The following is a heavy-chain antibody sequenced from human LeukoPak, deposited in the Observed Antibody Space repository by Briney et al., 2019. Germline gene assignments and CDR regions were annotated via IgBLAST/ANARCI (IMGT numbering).Heavy chain of an antibody. CDR3: ARGEPMVRGVIGY. CDR2: INPNSGGT. CDR1: GYTFTGYY. V-gene: IGHV1-2*02. D-gene: IGHD3-10*01. Sequence: GASVKVSCKASGYTFTGYYMHWVRQAPGQGLGWMGWINPNSGGTNYAQKFQGRVTMTRDTSISTAYMELSRLRSDDTAVYYCARGEPMVRGVIGYWGQGTLVTVSS. J-gene: IGHJ4*02.